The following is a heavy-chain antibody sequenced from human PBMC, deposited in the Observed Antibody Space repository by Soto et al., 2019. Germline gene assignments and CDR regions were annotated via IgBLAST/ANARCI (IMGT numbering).Heavy chain of an antibody. J-gene: IGHJ4*02. CDR1: GGSISSGDYY. CDR3: ARGSNENYFDY. CDR2: IYYSGST. D-gene: IGHD3-10*01. Sequence: SETLSLTCAVSGGSISSGDYYWSWIRQPPGKGLEWIGYIYYSGSTYYNPSLKSRVTISVDTSKNQFSLKLSSVTAADTAVYYCARGSNENYFDYWGQGTLVTVSS. V-gene: IGHV4-30-4*01.